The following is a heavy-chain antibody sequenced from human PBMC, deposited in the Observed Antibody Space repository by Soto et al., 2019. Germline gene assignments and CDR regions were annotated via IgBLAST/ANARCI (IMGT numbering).Heavy chain of an antibody. CDR2: INPNSGGT. D-gene: IGHD1-7*01. CDR1: GYTFTGYY. V-gene: IGHV1-2*04. Sequence: AASVKVSCKASGYTFTGYYMHWVRQAPGQGLEWMGWINPNSGGTNYAQKFQGWVTMTRDTSISTAYMELSRLRSDDTAVYYCARGVGGTTGDDASDIWGQGTMVTVSS. CDR3: ARGVGGTTGDDASDI. J-gene: IGHJ3*02.